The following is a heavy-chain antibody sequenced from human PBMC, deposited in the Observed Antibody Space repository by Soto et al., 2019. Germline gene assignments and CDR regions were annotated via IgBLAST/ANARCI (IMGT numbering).Heavy chain of an antibody. CDR1: GGSISSYY. CDR2: IYYSGST. D-gene: IGHD1-20*01. Sequence: SETLCLTCTVSGGSISSYYWSWIRQPPGKGLEWIGYIYYSGSTNYNPSLKSRVTISVDTSKNQFSLKLSSVTAADTAVYYCARDLGITGTRVLYYYGMDVWGQGTTVTVSS. CDR3: ARDLGITGTRVLYYYGMDV. V-gene: IGHV4-59*01. J-gene: IGHJ6*02.